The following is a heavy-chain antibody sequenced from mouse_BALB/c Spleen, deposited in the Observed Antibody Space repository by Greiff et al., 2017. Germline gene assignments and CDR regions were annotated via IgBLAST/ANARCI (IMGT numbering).Heavy chain of an antibody. Sequence: EVQLVESGGGLVKPGGSLKLSCAASGLTFSDYYMYWVRQTPEKRLEWVATISDGGSYTYYPDSVKGRFTISRDNAKNNLYLQMSSLKSEDTAMYYCAITTASSYAMDYWGQGTSVTVSS. CDR1: GLTFSDYY. CDR3: AITTASSYAMDY. CDR2: ISDGGSYT. J-gene: IGHJ4*01. D-gene: IGHD1-2*01. V-gene: IGHV5-4*02.